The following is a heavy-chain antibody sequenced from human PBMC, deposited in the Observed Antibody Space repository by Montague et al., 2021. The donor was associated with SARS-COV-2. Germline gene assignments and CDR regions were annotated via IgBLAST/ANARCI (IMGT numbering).Heavy chain of an antibody. CDR3: ARGTYSGVDSDGYYYYYGMDV. Sequence: SETLSLTCIVSGGSISSYYWSWIRQPPGKGLEWIGYFYYSGSTNYNPSFKSRLSISGDTSKNQFSLEVTSVTAADTAVYYCARGTYSGVDSDGYYYYYGMDVWGQGTTVTVSS. D-gene: IGHD1-26*01. CDR1: GGSISSYY. CDR2: FYYSGST. J-gene: IGHJ6*02. V-gene: IGHV4-59*01.